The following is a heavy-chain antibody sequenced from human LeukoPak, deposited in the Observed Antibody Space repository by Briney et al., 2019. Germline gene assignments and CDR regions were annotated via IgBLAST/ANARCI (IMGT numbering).Heavy chain of an antibody. V-gene: IGHV3-7*01. Sequence: PGGSLRLSCAASGFTFSSYWMSWVRQAPGEGLECVANIKQDGSEKYYVDSVEGRFTISRDNAKNSLYLQMNSLRAEDTAVYYCAREYGALDYWGQGTLVTVSS. CDR1: GFTFSSYW. CDR2: IKQDGSEK. D-gene: IGHD4/OR15-4a*01. CDR3: AREYGALDY. J-gene: IGHJ4*02.